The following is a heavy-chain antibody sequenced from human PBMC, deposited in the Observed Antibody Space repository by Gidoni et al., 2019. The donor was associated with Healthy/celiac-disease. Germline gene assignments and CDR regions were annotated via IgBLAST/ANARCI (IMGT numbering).Heavy chain of an antibody. CDR3: ARDRDSYGPMDV. D-gene: IGHD5-18*01. J-gene: IGHJ6*02. CDR1: GFPFSGYS. V-gene: IGHV3-21*01. CDR2: ISSSSSYI. Sequence: EVQLVESGGGLVKPGGSLRLSCAASGFPFSGYSMNWVRQAPGKGLEWVSSISSSSSYIYDADSVKGRFTISRDNAKNSLYLQMNSLRAEDTAVYYCARDRDSYGPMDVWGQGTTVTVSS.